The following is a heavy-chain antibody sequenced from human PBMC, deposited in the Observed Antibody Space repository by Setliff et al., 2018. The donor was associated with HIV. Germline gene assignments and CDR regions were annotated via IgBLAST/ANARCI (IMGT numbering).Heavy chain of an antibody. Sequence: ETLSLTCTVSGGTISSYYRSWIRQPARKGLEWIGRFYTSGSTNYSPSLKRRVTMSVDTSKNQFSLKVRYVTAADTAIYYCAREIWGQVAHVPYGMDVWGQGTTVTVSS. CDR3: AREIWGQVAHVPYGMDV. V-gene: IGHV4-4*07. CDR2: FYTSGST. J-gene: IGHJ6*02. D-gene: IGHD5-12*01. CDR1: GGTISSYY.